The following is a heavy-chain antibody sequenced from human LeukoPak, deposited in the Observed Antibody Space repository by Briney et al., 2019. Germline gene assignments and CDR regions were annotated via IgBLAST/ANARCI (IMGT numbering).Heavy chain of an antibody. CDR2: IYSGGST. D-gene: IGHD2-2*01. J-gene: IGHJ6*03. V-gene: IGHV3-53*01. CDR3: AREIVVVLSRYYYYMDV. Sequence: GGSLRLSCAASGFTVSSNYMSWVRQAPGKGLEWVSVIYSGGSTYYADSVKGRFTISRDNSKNTLYLQMNSLRAEDTAVYYCAREIVVVLSRYYYYMDVWGKGTTVTVSS. CDR1: GFTVSSNY.